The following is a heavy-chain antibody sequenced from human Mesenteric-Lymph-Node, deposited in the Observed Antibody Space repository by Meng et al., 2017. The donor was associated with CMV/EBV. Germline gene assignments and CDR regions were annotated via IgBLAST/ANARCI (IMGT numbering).Heavy chain of an antibody. Sequence: FSGCALCTGGVVMGWIRQPPEGALEWLELIYWDDEERYSPSLKSRLTISKDTTKNQVVFTMTNMDPVDTATYYWEHRDTTVDGDFDYWGQGTLVTVSS. J-gene: IGHJ4*02. CDR2: IYWDDEE. V-gene: IGHV2-5*02. CDR1: GCALCTGGVV. D-gene: IGHD5-18*01. CDR3: EHRDTTVDGDFDY.